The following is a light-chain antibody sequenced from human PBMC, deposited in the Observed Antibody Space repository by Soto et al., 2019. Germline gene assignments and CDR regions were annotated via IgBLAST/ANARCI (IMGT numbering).Light chain of an antibody. CDR1: QSIGSY. J-gene: IGKJ1*01. CDR2: AAS. CDR3: QQSYSAPRT. V-gene: IGKV1-39*01. Sequence: DIQMTQSPSSLSASVGDRVTITCRASQSIGSYWYQQKPGKAPKFLIYAASSLQSGVPSRFSGSGSGTDFTLTITSLQPEDFATYFCQQSYSAPRTFGQGTKVEIK.